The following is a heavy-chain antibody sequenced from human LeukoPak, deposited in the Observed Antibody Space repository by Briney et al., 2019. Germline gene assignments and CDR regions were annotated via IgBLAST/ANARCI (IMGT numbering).Heavy chain of an antibody. CDR2: IYYSGNT. Sequence: SETLSLTCTVSGGSISSSYYYWGWIRQPPGKGLEWIGSIYYSGNTYYNPSLKSRVTISVDTSKNQFSLKLSSVTAADTAVYHCARGLRYTDYWGQGTLVTVSS. CDR3: ARGLRYTDY. D-gene: IGHD3-9*01. V-gene: IGHV4-39*01. CDR1: GGSISSSYYY. J-gene: IGHJ4*02.